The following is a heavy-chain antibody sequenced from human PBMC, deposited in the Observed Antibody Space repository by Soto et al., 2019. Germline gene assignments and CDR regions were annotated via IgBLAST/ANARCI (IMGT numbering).Heavy chain of an antibody. D-gene: IGHD2-15*01. CDR1: GGTFSSYS. J-gene: IGHJ4*02. CDR3: ARGLSNCSGGSCYSGVDY. CDR2: ISSSSSTI. V-gene: IGHV3-48*02. Sequence: VQLVQSGAEVKKPGSSVKVSCKASGGTFSSYSMNWVRQAPGKGLEWVSYISSSSSTIYYADSVKGRFAISRDNAKNSLYLQMNSLRDEDTAVYYCARGLSNCSGGSCYSGVDYWGQGTLVTVSS.